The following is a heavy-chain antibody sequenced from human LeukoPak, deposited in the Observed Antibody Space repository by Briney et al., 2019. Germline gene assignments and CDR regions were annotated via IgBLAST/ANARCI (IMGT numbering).Heavy chain of an antibody. D-gene: IGHD3-10*01. CDR1: GFTFSSYE. V-gene: IGHV3-23*01. Sequence: PGGSLRLSCAASGFTFSSYEMNWVRQAPGKGLEWVSAISGSGGSTYYADSVKGRFTISRDNSKNTLYLQMNSLRAEDTAVYYCAKGSEEWFGEYYYMDVWGKGTTVTISS. CDR3: AKGSEEWFGEYYYMDV. CDR2: ISGSGGST. J-gene: IGHJ6*03.